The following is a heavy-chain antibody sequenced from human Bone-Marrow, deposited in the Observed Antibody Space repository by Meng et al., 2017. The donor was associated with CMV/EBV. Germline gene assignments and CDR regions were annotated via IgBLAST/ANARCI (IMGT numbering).Heavy chain of an antibody. V-gene: IGHV1-8*01. CDR1: GYTFTSYD. Sequence: ASVKVSCKASGYTFTSYDINWVRQATGQGLEWMGWMNPNSGNTGYAQKFQGRVTMTRNTSISTAYMELSSLRSEDTAVYYCARGTYSSGWSSYWGQGTLVTVSS. D-gene: IGHD6-19*01. CDR2: MNPNSGNT. CDR3: ARGTYSSGWSSY. J-gene: IGHJ4*02.